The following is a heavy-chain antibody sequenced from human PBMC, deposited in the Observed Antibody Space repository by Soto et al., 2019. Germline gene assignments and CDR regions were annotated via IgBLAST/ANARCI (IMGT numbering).Heavy chain of an antibody. V-gene: IGHV3-48*03. J-gene: IGHJ4*02. CDR3: AVSYYDFDY. D-gene: IGHD1-26*01. CDR2: ISSSGSTI. CDR1: GFTFSSYE. Sequence: GGSLRLSCAASGFTFSSYEMNWVRQAPGKGLEWVSYISSSGSTIHYADSVKGRFTISRDNAKNSLYLQMNSLRAEDTAVYYCAVSYYDFDYWGQGTLVTVSS.